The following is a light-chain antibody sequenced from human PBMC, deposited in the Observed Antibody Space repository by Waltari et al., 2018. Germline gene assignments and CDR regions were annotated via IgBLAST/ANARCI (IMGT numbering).Light chain of an antibody. CDR3: YSAADNKGV. CDR2: KDS. J-gene: IGLJ3*02. Sequence: SYELTQPSSVSVSPGQTARITCSGDVLAKKYARWFQQKPGQAPVLVIYKDSERPSGVPGRFSGSSSGTTVTLTISGAHVEDEADYYCYSAADNKGVFGGGTKLTVL. V-gene: IGLV3-27*01. CDR1: VLAKKY.